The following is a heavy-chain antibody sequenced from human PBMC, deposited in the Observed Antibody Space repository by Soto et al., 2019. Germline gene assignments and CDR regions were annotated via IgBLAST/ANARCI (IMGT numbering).Heavy chain of an antibody. J-gene: IGHJ6*02. V-gene: IGHV4-34*01. CDR2: INHSGST. CDR1: GGSFSGYY. D-gene: IGHD6-6*01. CDR3: ARSRGNEYSSSPQRYYYYYYGMDV. Sequence: SETLSLTCAVYGGSFSGYYWSWIRQPPGKGLEWIGEINHSGSTNYNPSLKSRVTISVDTSKNQFSLKLSSVTAADTAVYYCARSRGNEYSSSPQRYYYYYYGMDVWGQGTTVNVSS.